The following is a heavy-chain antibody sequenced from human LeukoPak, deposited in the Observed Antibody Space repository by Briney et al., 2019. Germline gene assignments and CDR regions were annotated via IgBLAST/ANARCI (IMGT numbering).Heavy chain of an antibody. CDR3: ARVDNRRFDY. CDR1: GGTFSSYA. Sequence: ASVKVSCKASGGTFSSYAISWVRQAPGQGLEWMGRIIPIFGTANYAQKFQGRVTITAVESTSTAYMELSSLRSEDTAVYYCARVDNRRFDYWGQGTLVTVSS. D-gene: IGHD2-2*03. V-gene: IGHV1-69*13. J-gene: IGHJ4*02. CDR2: IIPIFGTA.